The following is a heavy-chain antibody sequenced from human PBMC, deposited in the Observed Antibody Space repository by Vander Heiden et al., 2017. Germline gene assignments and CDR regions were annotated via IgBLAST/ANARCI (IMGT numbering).Heavy chain of an antibody. CDR3: AKGGIAAAADFDY. CDR2: ISWNSGSI. Sequence: VQLVASGGGLVQPGSSLRLSCAASGFPFVDYAMHWVRQAPGKGLEWVSGISWNSGSIGYADSVKGRFTIARDNAKNSLYLQMNSLRAEDTAVYYCAKGGIAAAADFDYWGQGTLVTVSS. CDR1: GFPFVDYA. V-gene: IGHV3-9*01. D-gene: IGHD6-13*01. J-gene: IGHJ4*02.